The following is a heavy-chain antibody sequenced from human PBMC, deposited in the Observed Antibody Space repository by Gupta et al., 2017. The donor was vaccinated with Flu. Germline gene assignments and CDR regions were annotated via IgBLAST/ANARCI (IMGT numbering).Heavy chain of an antibody. D-gene: IGHD6-19*01. CDR3: ARDPLRSRAVAGTWNWYFDL. CDR1: GYTFTSYA. J-gene: IGHJ2*01. CDR2: INAGNGNT. V-gene: IGHV1-3*01. Sequence: QVQLVQSGAEVKKPGASVKVSCKASGYTFTSYAMHWVRQAPGQRLEWMGWINAGNGNTKYSQKFQGRVTITRDTSASTAYMELSSLRSEDTAVYYCARDPLRSRAVAGTWNWYFDLWGRGTLVTVSS.